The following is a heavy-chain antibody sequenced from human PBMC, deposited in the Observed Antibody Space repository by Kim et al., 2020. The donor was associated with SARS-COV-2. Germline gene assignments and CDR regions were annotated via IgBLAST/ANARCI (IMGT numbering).Heavy chain of an antibody. V-gene: IGHV3-23*01. CDR3: AGRVYCSSTSCYVDDYYFDY. J-gene: IGHJ4*02. CDR2: ISGSGGST. Sequence: GGSLRLSCAASGFTFSSYAMSWVRQAPGKGLEWVSAISGSGGSTYYADSVKGRFTISRDNSKNTLYLQMNSLRAEDTAVYYCAGRVYCSSTSCYVDDYYFDYWGQGTLVTVSS. D-gene: IGHD2-2*01. CDR1: GFTFSSYA.